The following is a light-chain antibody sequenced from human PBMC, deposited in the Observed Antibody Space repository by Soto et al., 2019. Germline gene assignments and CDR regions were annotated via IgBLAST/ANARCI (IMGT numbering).Light chain of an antibody. Sequence: DIQMTQSPSSLSASVGDRVTITCRASQSISGWLAWYQQKPGKAPKLLIYEASTLESGVPSRFSGSGSGTEFTLTVDSLQPDDCAPYFCQQYNIYPYTLGQGTKRAIK. V-gene: IGKV1-5*03. J-gene: IGKJ2*01. CDR1: QSISGW. CDR3: QQYNIYPYT. CDR2: EAS.